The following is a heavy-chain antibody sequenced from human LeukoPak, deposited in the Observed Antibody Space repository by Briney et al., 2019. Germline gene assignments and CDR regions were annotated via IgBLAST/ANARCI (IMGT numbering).Heavy chain of an antibody. J-gene: IGHJ4*02. V-gene: IGHV3-48*02. CDR2: ISSSSSTI. Sequence: GGSLRLSCAASGFTFSSYSMNWVRQAPGKGLEWVSYISSSSSTIYYADSVKGRFTISRDNAKNSLYLQMNSPRDEDTAVYYCARVACSGGSCYLVDYWGQGTLVTVSS. CDR1: GFTFSSYS. CDR3: ARVACSGGSCYLVDY. D-gene: IGHD2-15*01.